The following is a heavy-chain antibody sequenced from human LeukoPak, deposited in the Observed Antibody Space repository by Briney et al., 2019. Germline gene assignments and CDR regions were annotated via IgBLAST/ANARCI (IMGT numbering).Heavy chain of an antibody. V-gene: IGHV1-46*01. J-gene: IGHJ4*02. CDR3: ARDHRRIVLMVYATGTGYFDY. CDR1: GYTFTSYY. D-gene: IGHD2-8*01. Sequence: ASVKVSCKASGYTFTSYYMHWVRQAPGQGLEWMGIINPGGGSTSYAQKFQGRVTMTRDTSTSTVYMELSSLRSEDTAVYYCARDHRRIVLMVYATGTGYFDYWGQGTLVTVSS. CDR2: INPGGGST.